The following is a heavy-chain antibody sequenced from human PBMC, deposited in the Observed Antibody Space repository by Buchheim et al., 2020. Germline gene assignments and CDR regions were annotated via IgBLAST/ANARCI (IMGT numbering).Heavy chain of an antibody. CDR1: GGSISSGSYY. Sequence: QVQLQESGPGLVKPSQTLSLTCTVSGGSISSGSYYWSWIRQPAGKGLEWIGRIYTSGSTNYNPSLKSRVTISVDTSKNQFSLKLSSVTAADTAVYYCARFTIFGLHYYYGMDVWGQGTT. J-gene: IGHJ6*02. CDR3: ARFTIFGLHYYYGMDV. V-gene: IGHV4-61*02. D-gene: IGHD3-3*01. CDR2: IYTSGST.